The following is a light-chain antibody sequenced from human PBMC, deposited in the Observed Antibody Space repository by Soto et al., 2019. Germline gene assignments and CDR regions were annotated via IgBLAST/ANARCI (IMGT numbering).Light chain of an antibody. J-gene: IGKJ2*01. CDR1: QDIRSY. CDR2: ATS. Sequence: DIEMTQSPSSLSASVGDRVTITCRTSQDIRSYLNWYQQRPGKAPKLLIFATSSLQSGVPSRFSGSGSGTDFALTISSLQAEDFAAYYCQQSYSSPRTFGQGTKVEI. V-gene: IGKV1-39*01. CDR3: QQSYSSPRT.